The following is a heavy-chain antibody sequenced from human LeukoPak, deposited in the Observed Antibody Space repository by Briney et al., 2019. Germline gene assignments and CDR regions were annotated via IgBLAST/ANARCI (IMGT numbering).Heavy chain of an antibody. V-gene: IGHV4-31*02. D-gene: IGHD4-23*01. CDR1: GGSISSGGDC. CDR3: ARGRVATQVGYGGNRYYFDY. CDR2: IYYSGST. Sequence: SETLCLSCTVSGGSISSGGDCWSWICPHPGKGLEWVGYIYYSGSTYYNPSLKSRVTISVDTSKNQFSLKLSSVTAADTAVYYRARGRVATQVGYGGNRYYFDYWGQGTLVTVSS. J-gene: IGHJ4*02.